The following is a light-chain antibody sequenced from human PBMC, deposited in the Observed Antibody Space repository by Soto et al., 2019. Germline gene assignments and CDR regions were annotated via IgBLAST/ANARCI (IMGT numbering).Light chain of an antibody. V-gene: IGKV3-11*01. CDR2: DAS. CDR1: ETIDSF. CDR3: QQRKKWPPLT. J-gene: IGKJ4*01. Sequence: EIVLTQSPATLSLSPGERAALSCRASETIDSFLAWYQQKPGQPPRLLIYDASKRATDIPARFSGSGSGTDFTLTISSLEPEDFAVYYCQQRKKWPPLTFGGGTKVEIK.